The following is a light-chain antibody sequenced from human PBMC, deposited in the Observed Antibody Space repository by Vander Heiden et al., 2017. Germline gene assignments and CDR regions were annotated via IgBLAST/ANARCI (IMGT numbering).Light chain of an antibody. CDR3: QQSDSTPWT. Sequence: QMTHPPSSLSASVGDRVTITCRASQSISSYLNSDQQKPGKAPKLLIYAASSLQSAVPSRFSGSGAGTDFTLTISSLQPEDFATYYCQQSDSTPWTFGQGTKVEIK. CDR2: AAS. V-gene: IGKV1-39*01. CDR1: QSISSY. J-gene: IGKJ1*01.